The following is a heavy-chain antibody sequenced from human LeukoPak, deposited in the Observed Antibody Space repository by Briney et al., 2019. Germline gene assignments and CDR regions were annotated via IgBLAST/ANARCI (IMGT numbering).Heavy chain of an antibody. CDR2: INHSGST. Sequence: SETLSLTCAVYGGPFSCYYWSWLRQPPGKGREWIGEINHSGSTNYNPSLKSRVTISVDTSKNQFSLKLSSVTAADTAVYYCARQNFWSGYVDYWGQGTLVTVSS. V-gene: IGHV4-34*01. CDR1: GGPFSCYY. J-gene: IGHJ4*02. D-gene: IGHD3-3*01. CDR3: ARQNFWSGYVDY.